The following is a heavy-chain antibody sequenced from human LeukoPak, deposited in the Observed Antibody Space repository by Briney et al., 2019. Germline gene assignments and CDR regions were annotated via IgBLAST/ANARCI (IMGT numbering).Heavy chain of an antibody. J-gene: IGHJ4*02. D-gene: IGHD5-12*01. CDR3: ASQKWRGGFDY. CDR2: IYTGGTT. V-gene: IGHV3-53*01. CDR1: GFTVSSNY. Sequence: GGSLRLSCAASGFTVSSNYMSWVRQAPGKGLEWVSVIYTGGTTYYADSVKGRFTISRDSSKNTLYLQMSSLRFEDTAVYFCASQKWRGGFDYWGQGTPVPVSP.